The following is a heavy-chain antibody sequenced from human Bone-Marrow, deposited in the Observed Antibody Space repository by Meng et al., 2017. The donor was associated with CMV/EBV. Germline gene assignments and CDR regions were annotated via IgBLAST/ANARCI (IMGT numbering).Heavy chain of an antibody. CDR2: INPNSGGT. D-gene: IGHD3-10*01. CDR1: GYTFTGYY. J-gene: IGHJ3*02. Sequence: ASVKVSCKASGYTFTGYYMHWVRQAPGQGLEWMGWINPNSGGTNYAQKFQGRVTMTRDTSISTAYMELSRLRSDDTAVYYCARNIGFGELFYDAFDIWGQGTMVTVSS. CDR3: ARNIGFGELFYDAFDI. V-gene: IGHV1-2*02.